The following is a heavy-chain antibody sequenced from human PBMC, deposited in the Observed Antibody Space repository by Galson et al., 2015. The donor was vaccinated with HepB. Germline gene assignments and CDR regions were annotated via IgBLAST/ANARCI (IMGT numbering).Heavy chain of an antibody. CDR2: ISYDGSNK. Sequence: SLRLSCAASGFTFSSYAMHWVRQAPGKGLEWGAVISYDGSNKYYADSVKGRFTISRDNSKNTLYLQMNSLRAEDTAVYYCAREEVVPAAIISSYYYYGTDVWGQGTTVPVSS. CDR1: GFTFSSYA. CDR3: AREEVVPAAIISSYYYYGTDV. D-gene: IGHD2-2*02. V-gene: IGHV3-30*04. J-gene: IGHJ6*02.